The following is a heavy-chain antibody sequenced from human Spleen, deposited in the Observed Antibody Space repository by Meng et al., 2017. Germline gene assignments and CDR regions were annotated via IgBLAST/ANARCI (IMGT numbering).Heavy chain of an antibody. Sequence: GESLKISCEGSEFTFRSYDMNWVRQAPGKGLEWVANIKQDGSEKYYVDSVKGRFTISRDNARNSLSLQLNSLRAEDTAVYYCTRRDYWGQGTLVTVSS. CDR2: IKQDGSEK. J-gene: IGHJ4*02. CDR1: EFTFRSYD. CDR3: TRRDY. V-gene: IGHV3-7*01.